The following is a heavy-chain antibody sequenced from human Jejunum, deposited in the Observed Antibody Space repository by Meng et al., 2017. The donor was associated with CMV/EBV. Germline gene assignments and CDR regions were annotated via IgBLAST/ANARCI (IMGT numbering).Heavy chain of an antibody. D-gene: IGHD1-26*01. Sequence: AASGFTFSSYSMNWVRQAPGKGLAWFSSIRSSSSYIYYADSVKGRFTISRDNAKNSLYLQMNSLRAEDTAVYYCARGGYSGNFDYWGQGTLVTVSS. CDR1: GFTFSSYS. CDR2: IRSSSSYI. V-gene: IGHV3-21*01. J-gene: IGHJ4*02. CDR3: ARGGYSGNFDY.